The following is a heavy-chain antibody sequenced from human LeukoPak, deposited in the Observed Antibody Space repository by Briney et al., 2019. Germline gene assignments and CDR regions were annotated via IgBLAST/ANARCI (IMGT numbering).Heavy chain of an antibody. Sequence: GESLKISCKGSGYSFTSYWIGWVRQMPGKGLEWMGIIYPGDSDTRYSPSFQGQVTISADKSISTAYLQWSSLKASDTAMYYCARHVEEYCSGGSCYFQDYWGQGTLVTVSS. CDR1: GYSFTSYW. J-gene: IGHJ4*02. CDR3: ARHVEEYCSGGSCYFQDY. V-gene: IGHV5-51*01. D-gene: IGHD2-15*01. CDR2: IYPGDSDT.